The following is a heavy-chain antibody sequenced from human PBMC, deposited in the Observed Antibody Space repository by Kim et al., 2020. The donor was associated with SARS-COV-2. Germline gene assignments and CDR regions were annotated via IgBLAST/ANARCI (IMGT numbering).Heavy chain of an antibody. V-gene: IGHV3-13*01. Sequence: GGSLRLSCAASGFAFSGYDMHWVRQTTGKGLEWVSVIAAAGDTNYRDSVRGRFFISREDAKTSLYLQMTSLGAGDTAVYFCARSTAGRTWYFDLWGRGTLVTVSS. J-gene: IGHJ2*01. D-gene: IGHD1-1*01. CDR2: IAAAGDT. CDR3: ARSTAGRTWYFDL. CDR1: GFAFSGYD.